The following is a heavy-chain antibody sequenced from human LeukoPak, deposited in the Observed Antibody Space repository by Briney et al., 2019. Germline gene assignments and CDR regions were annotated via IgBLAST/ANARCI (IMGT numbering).Heavy chain of an antibody. CDR3: ARIYDNSGYYDY. J-gene: IGHJ4*02. V-gene: IGHV3-7*04. Sequence: PGGSLRLSCAASGSTFSTYWMSWVRQAPGKGLEWVANINQGGSEKYYVDSVKGRFTISRDNAKNSLYLQMNSLRAEDTAVYYCARIYDNSGYYDYWGQGTLVTGSS. D-gene: IGHD3-22*01. CDR2: INQGGSEK. CDR1: GSTFSTYW.